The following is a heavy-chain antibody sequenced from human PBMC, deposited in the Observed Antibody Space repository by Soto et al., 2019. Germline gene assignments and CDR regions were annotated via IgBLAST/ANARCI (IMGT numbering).Heavy chain of an antibody. CDR3: AKENNHHHTRNEY. V-gene: IGHV3-23*01. Sequence: GGSLRLSCAASGFTFNNYAMSWVRQAPGKGLEWVSAISGSGGTTYYADSVKGRFTISRDNSKNTMYLQMNSLRAEDTAVYYCAKENNHHHTRNEYWCQGTLLTVSS. J-gene: IGHJ4*02. CDR2: ISGSGGTT. CDR1: GFTFNNYA.